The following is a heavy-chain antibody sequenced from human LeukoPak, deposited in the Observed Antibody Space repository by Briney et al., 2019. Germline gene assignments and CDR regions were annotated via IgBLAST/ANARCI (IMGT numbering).Heavy chain of an antibody. CDR2: IYYSGST. CDR1: GGSISSSSYY. J-gene: IGHJ4*02. D-gene: IGHD4-23*01. V-gene: IGHV4-39*07. CDR3: AREVRDYGGNHFDY. Sequence: PSETLSLTCTVSGGSISSSSYYWGWIRQPPGRGLEWIGSIYYSGSTYYNPSLKSRVTISVDTSKNQFSLKLSSVTAADTAAYYCAREVRDYGGNHFDYWGQGALGTVSS.